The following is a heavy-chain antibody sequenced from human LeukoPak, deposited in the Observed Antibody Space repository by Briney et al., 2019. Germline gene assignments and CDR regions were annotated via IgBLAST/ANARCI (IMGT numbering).Heavy chain of an antibody. V-gene: IGHV3-64D*09. Sequence: SLRLSCSASGFTFSSYAMHWVRQAPGKGLEYVSAISSNGGSTYYADSVKGRFTISRDNSKNTLYLQMSSLRAEDTAVYYCVKDRGLGLWFGESYFDYRGQGTLVTVSS. CDR3: VKDRGLGLWFGESYFDY. J-gene: IGHJ4*02. CDR2: ISSNGGST. D-gene: IGHD3-10*01. CDR1: GFTFSSYA.